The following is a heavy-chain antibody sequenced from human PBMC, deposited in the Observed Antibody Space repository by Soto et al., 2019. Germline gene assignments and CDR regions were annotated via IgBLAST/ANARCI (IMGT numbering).Heavy chain of an antibody. CDR3: TRAPLRCSGGSCYSADA. J-gene: IGHJ5*02. CDR1: GGSVSGYF. Sequence: SETLSLTCAVYGGSVSGYFWSWIRQPPGKGLEWIGEINHSGTTSYSPSLDSRVTTSVDTSKNQFSLRLSSVTAADTAVYYCTRAPLRCSGGSCYSADAWGQGTLVTVSS. CDR2: INHSGTT. V-gene: IGHV4-34*01. D-gene: IGHD2-15*01.